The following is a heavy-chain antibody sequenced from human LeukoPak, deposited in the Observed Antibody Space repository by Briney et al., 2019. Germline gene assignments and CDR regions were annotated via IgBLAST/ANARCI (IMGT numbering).Heavy chain of an antibody. J-gene: IGHJ4*02. CDR2: IYSSGST. CDR3: ARVSYPYFFDY. V-gene: IGHV4-4*07. CDR1: GGSISSYY. Sequence: PSETLSLTCTVSGGSISSYYWSWIRQPAGKGLEWIGRIYSSGSTNYNPSLKSRVTMSVDTSKNQFSLKLSSVTAADTAVYYRARVSYPYFFDYWGQGTLVTVSS. D-gene: IGHD5-18*01.